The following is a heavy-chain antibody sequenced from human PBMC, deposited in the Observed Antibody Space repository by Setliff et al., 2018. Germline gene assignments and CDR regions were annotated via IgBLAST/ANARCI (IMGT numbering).Heavy chain of an antibody. J-gene: IGHJ4*02. CDR1: GYPFIGYF. D-gene: IGHD3-10*01. CDR3: AASPGGLGY. CDR2: INPKTGDT. Sequence: ASVKVSCKASGYPFIGYFMHWVRQAPGQGLEWMGWINPKTGDTLYAQKFQARVTMTRDTSITTAYMDLSSLRSDDTAVYYCAASPGGLGYWGQGTLVTVSS. V-gene: IGHV1-2*02.